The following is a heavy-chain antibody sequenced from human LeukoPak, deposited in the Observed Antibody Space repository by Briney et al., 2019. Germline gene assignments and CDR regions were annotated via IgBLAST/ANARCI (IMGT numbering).Heavy chain of an antibody. CDR3: TSFLVGSEYCSSTSCPLIDY. CDR1: GFTFSNAW. CDR2: IKSKTDGGTT. V-gene: IGHV3-15*01. D-gene: IGHD2-2*01. Sequence: PGGSLRLSCAASGFTFSNAWMSWVRQAPGKGLEWVGRIKSKTDGGTTDYAAPVKGRFTISRDDSKNTLYLQMNSLKTEDTAVYYCTSFLVGSEYCSSTSCPLIDYWGQGTLVTVSS. J-gene: IGHJ4*02.